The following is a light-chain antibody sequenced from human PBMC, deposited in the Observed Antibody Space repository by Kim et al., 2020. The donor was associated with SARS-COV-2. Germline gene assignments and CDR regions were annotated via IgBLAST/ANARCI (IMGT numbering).Light chain of an antibody. V-gene: IGLV3-1*01. Sequence: YELTQPPSVSVSPGQTASITCSGDKLGDKYACWYQQKPGQSPVLVIYQDSKRPSGIPERFSGSNSGNTATLTISGTQAMDEADYYCQAWDSSTVVFGGGTQLTVL. CDR3: QAWDSSTVV. J-gene: IGLJ2*01. CDR1: KLGDKY. CDR2: QDS.